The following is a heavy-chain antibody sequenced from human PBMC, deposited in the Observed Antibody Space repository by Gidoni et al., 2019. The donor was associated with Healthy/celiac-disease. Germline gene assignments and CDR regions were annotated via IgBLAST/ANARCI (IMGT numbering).Heavy chain of an antibody. CDR2: VSGSGGST. CDR3: AKDRMYSSSWYSFDY. Sequence: EVQLLESGGGLVQPGGSLRLSCAASGFTVSSYAMSWVRQAPGKGLEWVSAVSGSGGSTYYADSVKGRFTISRDNSKNTLYLQMNSLRAEDTAVYYCAKDRMYSSSWYSFDYWGQGTLVTVSS. D-gene: IGHD6-13*01. V-gene: IGHV3-23*01. CDR1: GFTVSSYA. J-gene: IGHJ4*02.